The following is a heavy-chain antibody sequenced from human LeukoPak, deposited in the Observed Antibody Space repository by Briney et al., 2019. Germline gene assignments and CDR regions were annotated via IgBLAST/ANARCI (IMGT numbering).Heavy chain of an antibody. Sequence: PSETLSLTCTVSGGSISSGDYYWSWIRQPPGKGLEWIGYIYYSGSTYYNPSLKSRVTISVDTSKNQFSLKLSSVTAADTAVYYCARSPCQLPLSLWGQGTMVTVSS. D-gene: IGHD2-15*01. CDR2: IYYSGST. CDR3: ARSPCQLPLSL. J-gene: IGHJ3*01. V-gene: IGHV4-30-4*01. CDR1: GGSISSGDYY.